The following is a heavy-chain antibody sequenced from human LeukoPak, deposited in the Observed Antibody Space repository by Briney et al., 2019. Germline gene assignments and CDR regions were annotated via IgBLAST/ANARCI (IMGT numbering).Heavy chain of an antibody. Sequence: ASVKVSCKASGYTLTVYYLHWVRQGPRQGLVWMGWINPNSGDTNFAQKFQGRVTMTRDTSINTAYMELSRLRSDDTAVYYCARGSIVVVPAASVFDPWGQGTLVTVSS. D-gene: IGHD2-2*01. J-gene: IGHJ5*02. CDR1: GYTLTVYY. CDR2: INPNSGDT. CDR3: ARGSIVVVPAASVFDP. V-gene: IGHV1-2*02.